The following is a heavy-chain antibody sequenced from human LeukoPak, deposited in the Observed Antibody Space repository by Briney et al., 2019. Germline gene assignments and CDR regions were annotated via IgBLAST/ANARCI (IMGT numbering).Heavy chain of an antibody. D-gene: IGHD3-3*01. J-gene: IGHJ6*02. CDR1: GYTFTSYY. CDR2: INPSGSST. CDR3: ARSVRITIFGVVINDYYGMDV. Sequence: ASVKVSCKASGYTFTSYYMHWVRQAPGQGLEWMGIINPSGSSTSYAQKFQGRVTMTRDTSTSTVYMELSSLRSEDTAVYYCARSVRITIFGVVINDYYGMDVWGQGTTVTVSS. V-gene: IGHV1-46*01.